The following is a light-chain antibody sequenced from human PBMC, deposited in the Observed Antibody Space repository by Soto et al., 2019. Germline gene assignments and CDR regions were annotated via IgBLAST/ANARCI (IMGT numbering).Light chain of an antibody. J-gene: IGKJ4*01. CDR3: QQRNSYPLT. Sequence: DIQLTQSPSFLSASVGDRVSITCRASQGITSFLAWYQQIPGKAPKLLIYTSSTLQSGVPPRFSGSGSGTEFTLTISSLQPEDFGPYYCQQRNSYPLTFGGGTRVAIK. V-gene: IGKV1-9*01. CDR2: TSS. CDR1: QGITSF.